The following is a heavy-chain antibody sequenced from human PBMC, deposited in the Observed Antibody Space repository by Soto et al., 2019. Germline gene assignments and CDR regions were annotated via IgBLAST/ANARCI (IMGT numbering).Heavy chain of an antibody. V-gene: IGHV4-39*01. CDR3: ASHDYGGFGL. CDR1: GGSISRSSYY. Sequence: QLQLQESGPGLVKPSETLSLTCTVSGGSISRSSYYWGWIRQPPGKGLEWIGSIYYSGSTYYNPSPKRRVTISVDTSQNQFSLKLSSVTAADTAVYYCASHDYGGFGLWGQGTLVTVSS. CDR2: IYYSGST. D-gene: IGHD4-17*01. J-gene: IGHJ4*02.